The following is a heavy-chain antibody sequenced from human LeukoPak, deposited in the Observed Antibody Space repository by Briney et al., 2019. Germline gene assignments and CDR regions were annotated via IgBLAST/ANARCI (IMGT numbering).Heavy chain of an antibody. CDR1: GGSISSSNW. CDR2: IYHSGST. J-gene: IGHJ4*02. D-gene: IGHD2-2*01. V-gene: IGHV4-4*02. CDR3: ARAVVPLWFDY. Sequence: SETLSLTCAVSGGSISSSNWWSWVRQPPGKGLEWIGEIYHSGSTNYDPSLKSRVTISVDKSKNQFSLKLSSVTAADTAVYHCARAVVPLWFDYWGQGTLVTVSS.